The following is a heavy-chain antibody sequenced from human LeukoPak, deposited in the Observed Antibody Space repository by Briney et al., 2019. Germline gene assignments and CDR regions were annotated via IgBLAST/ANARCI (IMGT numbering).Heavy chain of an antibody. D-gene: IGHD2-15*01. CDR2: INPSGGST. J-gene: IGHJ3*02. Sequence: ASVKVSCKASGYTFTSYYMHWVRQAPGQGLEWMGIINPSGGSTSYAQKFQGRVTMTRDMSTSTVYMELSGLRSEDTAVYYCARADCSGGSCYSGDAFDIWGQGTMVTVSS. V-gene: IGHV1-46*01. CDR1: GYTFTSYY. CDR3: ARADCSGGSCYSGDAFDI.